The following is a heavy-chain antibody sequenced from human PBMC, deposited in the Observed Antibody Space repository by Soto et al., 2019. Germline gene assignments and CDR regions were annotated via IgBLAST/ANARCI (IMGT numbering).Heavy chain of an antibody. Sequence: QDPLLQSGAEVKKPGASVTVSCKASGYSFTNYGITWVRQAPGQGLEWMGWISAFNGNTQYAQKLQGRVTMTTDASTSTAFLELRSMRSDDTAVYYCARDRGVAPPVAGNTHYYYYMDVWGKGTTVTVSS. CDR3: ARDRGVAPPVAGNTHYYYYMDV. D-gene: IGHD6-19*01. J-gene: IGHJ6*03. V-gene: IGHV1-18*01. CDR1: GYSFTNYG. CDR2: ISAFNGNT.